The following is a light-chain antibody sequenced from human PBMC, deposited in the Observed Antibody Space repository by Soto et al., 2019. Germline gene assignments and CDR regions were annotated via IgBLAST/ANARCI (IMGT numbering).Light chain of an antibody. CDR1: QTISSS. Sequence: DIQMTQSPSSLSASVGDRVTITCRASQTISSSLNWYQQKPGKVPDLLIYAASNLQSGVPSRFSGCGSGSDFTLTISSLQPEDFATYYCQQSYSSPQMYTFGQGTRLEIK. V-gene: IGKV1-39*01. J-gene: IGKJ2*01. CDR3: QQSYSSPQMYT. CDR2: AAS.